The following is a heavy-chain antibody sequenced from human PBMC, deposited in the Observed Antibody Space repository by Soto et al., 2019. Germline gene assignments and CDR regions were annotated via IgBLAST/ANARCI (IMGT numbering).Heavy chain of an antibody. D-gene: IGHD6-13*01. CDR2: ISAYNGNT. Sequence: GASVKVSCKAXCCTFTSYGISLVRHSEGQGLEWIGWISAYNGNTNYAQKLQGRVTMTTDTSTSTAYMELRSLRSDDTAVYYCARDLAAAGTEWFDTWGQGTLVTVSS. J-gene: IGHJ5*02. CDR1: CCTFTSYG. V-gene: IGHV1-18*01. CDR3: ARDLAAAGTEWFDT.